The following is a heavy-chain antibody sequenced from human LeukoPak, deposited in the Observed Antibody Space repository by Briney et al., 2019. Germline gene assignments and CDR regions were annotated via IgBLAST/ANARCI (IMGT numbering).Heavy chain of an antibody. J-gene: IGHJ4*02. CDR3: AREAAVAGTDY. CDR2: INHSGST. V-gene: IGHV4-34*01. CDR1: GGSFSGYY. D-gene: IGHD6-19*01. Sequence: SETLSLTCAVYGGSFSGYYWSWIRQPPGKGLEWIGEINHSGSTNYNPSLKSRVTISVDTSKNQFSLKLSSVTAADTAVYYCAREAAVAGTDYWGQGTLVTVSS.